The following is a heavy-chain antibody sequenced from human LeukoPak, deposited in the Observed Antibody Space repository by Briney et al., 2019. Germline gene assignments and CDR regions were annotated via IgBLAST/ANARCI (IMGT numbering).Heavy chain of an antibody. J-gene: IGHJ3*02. Sequence: SETLSLTCAVYGGSFSGYYWSWIRQPPGKGLEWIGEINHSGSTNYNPSLKSRVTISVDTSKNQFSLKLSSVTAADTAVYYCARLGGVYGRGDDAFDIWGQGTMVTFSS. CDR2: INHSGST. V-gene: IGHV4-34*01. CDR1: GGSFSGYY. D-gene: IGHD3-10*01. CDR3: ARLGGVYGRGDDAFDI.